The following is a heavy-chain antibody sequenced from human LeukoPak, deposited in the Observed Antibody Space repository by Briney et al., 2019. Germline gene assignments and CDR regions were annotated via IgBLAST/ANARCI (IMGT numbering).Heavy chain of an antibody. J-gene: IGHJ6*02. CDR2: ISSSGSTI. Sequence: GGSLRPSCAASGFTFSSYEMNWVRQAPGKGLEWVSYISSSGSTIYYADSVKGRFTISRDNAKNSLYLQMNSLRAEDTAVYYCARDKALGSGWYDDYYYYYGMDVWGQGTTVTVSS. CDR1: GFTFSSYE. D-gene: IGHD6-19*01. V-gene: IGHV3-48*03. CDR3: ARDKALGSGWYDDYYYYYGMDV.